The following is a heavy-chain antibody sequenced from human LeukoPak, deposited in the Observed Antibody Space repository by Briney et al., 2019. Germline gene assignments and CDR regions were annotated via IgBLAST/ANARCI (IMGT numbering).Heavy chain of an antibody. CDR2: IWYDGSIK. Sequence: GMSLRLSCAASGFTFSSYGMHWVRQAPGKGLEWVAVIWYDGSIKYYADSVKGRFIISRDNSKNTLYLQMNSLRAEDTAVYYRARVRDFDYWGQGTPVTVSS. CDR1: GFTFSSYG. CDR3: ARVRDFDY. V-gene: IGHV3-33*01. J-gene: IGHJ4*02.